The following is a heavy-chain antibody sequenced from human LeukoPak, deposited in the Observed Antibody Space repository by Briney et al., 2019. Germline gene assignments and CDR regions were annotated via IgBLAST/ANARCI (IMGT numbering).Heavy chain of an antibody. CDR3: ARFGSSAFDY. Sequence: SETLSLTCTVSGGPISSSDFYWSWIRQTPGKGLEWIGYIFYSGSTYYNPSLKSQITISVDTSKNQFSLKLISVAAADTAVYYCARFGSSAFDYWGQGTLVTVSS. D-gene: IGHD3-16*01. V-gene: IGHV4-30-4*01. J-gene: IGHJ4*02. CDR1: GGPISSSDFY. CDR2: IFYSGST.